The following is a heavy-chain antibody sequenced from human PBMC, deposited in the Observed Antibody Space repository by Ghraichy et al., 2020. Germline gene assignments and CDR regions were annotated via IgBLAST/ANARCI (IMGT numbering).Heavy chain of an antibody. D-gene: IGHD6-13*01. V-gene: IGHV3-48*02. CDR2: ISITSTTI. Sequence: GGSLRLSCVASGFTFSTSSMNWVRQAPGKGLEWVSYISITSTTIHYADSVKGRFTISRDNAKNSLFLQIDSLRDEDTAVYYCATAIAAGDEVYWGQGTLVTVSS. CDR1: GFTFSTSS. J-gene: IGHJ4*02. CDR3: ATAIAAGDEVY.